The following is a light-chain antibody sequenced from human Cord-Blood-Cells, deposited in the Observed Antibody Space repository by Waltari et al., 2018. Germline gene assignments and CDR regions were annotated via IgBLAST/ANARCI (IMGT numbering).Light chain of an antibody. CDR1: SSDVGGYNY. CDR2: DVS. V-gene: IGLV2-11*01. J-gene: IGLJ1*01. CDR3: SSYTSSSTS. Sequence: QSALTQPRSVSGSPGQSVTISCTGTSSDVGGYNYVSWYQQHPGKAPKLMIYDVSKRPSGVPDRFSGSKSGNTASLTISGLQAEDEADYYCSSYTSSSTSFGTGTKVTVL.